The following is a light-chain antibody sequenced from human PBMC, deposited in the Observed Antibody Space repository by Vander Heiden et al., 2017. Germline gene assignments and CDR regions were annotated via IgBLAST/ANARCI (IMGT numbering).Light chain of an antibody. V-gene: IGLV6-57*01. CDR2: EHN. CDR1: RVSIASND. J-gene: IGLJ2*01. Sequence: SESLGKTVTTSCTRSRVSIASNDVQWYQQRPASSPTTVSDEHNQRPSGVPDRFSGSIDSYSNSASLAISGVKTEDEADYYCQSYDSSNHVVFGGGTKLTVL. CDR3: QSYDSSNHVV.